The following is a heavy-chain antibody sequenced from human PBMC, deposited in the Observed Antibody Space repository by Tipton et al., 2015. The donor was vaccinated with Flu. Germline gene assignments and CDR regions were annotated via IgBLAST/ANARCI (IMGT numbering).Heavy chain of an antibody. CDR1: TGSTSGHY. V-gene: IGHV4-34*01. Sequence: TLSLTCVVSTGSTSGHYWSWIRQPPGKGLEWIGEIHSGGATKYNPSLMSRLSISLDTSNNHFSLNLRSVTAADTAAYFCARAYGREVDWGQGTLVTVSS. D-gene: IGHD1-26*01. J-gene: IGHJ4*02. CDR3: ARAYGREVD. CDR2: IHSGGAT.